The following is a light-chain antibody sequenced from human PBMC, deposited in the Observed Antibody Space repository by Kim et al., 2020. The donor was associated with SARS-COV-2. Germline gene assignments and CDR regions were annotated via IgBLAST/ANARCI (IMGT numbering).Light chain of an antibody. CDR2: NTN. CDR1: SGSVSIGSY. V-gene: IGLV8-61*01. CDR3: VLFMDGGIWV. Sequence: QTVVTQEPSFSVSPGGTVTLTCGLSSGSVSIGSYPSWYQLTPGQAPRTLIYNTNIRSSGVPDRFSGSILGNKAALTITGAQADDESDYFCVLFMDGGIWVFGGGTQLTVL. J-gene: IGLJ3*02.